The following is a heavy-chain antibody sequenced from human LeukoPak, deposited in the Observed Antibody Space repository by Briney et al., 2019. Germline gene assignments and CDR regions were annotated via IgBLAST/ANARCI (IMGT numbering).Heavy chain of an antibody. V-gene: IGHV4-59*01. CDR1: VGSIGGYY. J-gene: IGHJ4*02. Sequence: PSETLSLTCTVSVGSIGGYYWSCIPDPPGKGLEWIGYIYYSGSTNYNPSLKSRVTISVDTSKNQFSLRLSSVTAADTAVYYCARAEDKYYFDYWGQGTLVTVSS. CDR3: ARAEDKYYFDY. CDR2: IYYSGST.